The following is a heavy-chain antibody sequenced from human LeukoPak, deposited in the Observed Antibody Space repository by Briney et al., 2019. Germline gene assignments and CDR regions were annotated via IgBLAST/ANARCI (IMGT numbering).Heavy chain of an antibody. D-gene: IGHD2-2*01. CDR3: AREDIVVVPAASFDY. CDR1: GYTFTSYY. J-gene: IGHJ4*02. CDR2: INPSGGST. V-gene: IGHV1-46*01. Sequence: ASVKVSCKASGYTFTSYYMHWVRQAPGQGLEWMGIINPSGGSTSYAQKFQGRVTMTRDTSTSTVYMELSSLRSEDTAVYYCAREDIVVVPAASFDYWGQGTLVPSP.